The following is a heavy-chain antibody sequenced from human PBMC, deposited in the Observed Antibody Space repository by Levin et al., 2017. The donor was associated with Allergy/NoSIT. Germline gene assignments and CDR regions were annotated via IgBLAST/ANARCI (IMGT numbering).Heavy chain of an antibody. D-gene: IGHD2-2*01. J-gene: IGHJ2*01. CDR3: AKDTSSYNWYFDF. Sequence: SCAASGFTFSSYAMSWVRQAPGKGLEWVSAIRPSGDTTYYTDSVKGRFTISRDNSKNTLYLQMSSLRDEDTALYYCAKDTSSYNWYFDFWGRGTPVTVSS. CDR2: IRPSGDTT. CDR1: GFTFSSYA. V-gene: IGHV3-23*01.